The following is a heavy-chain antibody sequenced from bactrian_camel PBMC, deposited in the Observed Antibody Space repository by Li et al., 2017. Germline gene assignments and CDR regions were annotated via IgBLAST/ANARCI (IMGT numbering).Heavy chain of an antibody. CDR2: IYTNPSRGST. Sequence: HVLLVESGGGSVQAGGSLRLSCVTSGYTSGSYCMGWFRQAPGKEREWVASIYTNPSRGSTDYATSVAGRFIISRDIAKNTLYLQMNSLKTEDTAVYTCAAGITSRRNVGYCYPDKYYGQGTQVTVS. J-gene: IGHJ4*01. D-gene: IGHD2*01. V-gene: IGHV3S1*01. CDR1: GYTSGSYC.